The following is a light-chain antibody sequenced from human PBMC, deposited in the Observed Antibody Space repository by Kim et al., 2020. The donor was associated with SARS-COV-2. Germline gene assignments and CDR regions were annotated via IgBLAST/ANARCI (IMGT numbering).Light chain of an antibody. Sequence: SMSPGQTARITCSGDVLAKKYARWFQQKPGQAPVLMIYKDSERPSGIPERFSGSSSGTTVTLTISGAQVEDEADYYCYSAADNNWVFGGGTQLTVL. CDR2: KDS. CDR1: VLAKKY. CDR3: YSAADNNWV. J-gene: IGLJ3*02. V-gene: IGLV3-27*01.